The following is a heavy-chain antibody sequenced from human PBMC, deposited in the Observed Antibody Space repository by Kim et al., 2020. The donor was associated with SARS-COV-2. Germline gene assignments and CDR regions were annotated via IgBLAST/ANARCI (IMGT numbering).Heavy chain of an antibody. CDR2: IWYDGSNK. V-gene: IGHV3-33*01. Sequence: GGSLRLSCAASGFTFSSYGMHWVRQAPGKGLEWVAVIWYDGSNKYYADSVKGRFTISRDNSKNTLYLQMNSLRAEDTAVYYCARDGCSSTSCYFPSWFDPWGQGTLVTVSS. CDR3: ARDGCSSTSCYFPSWFDP. CDR1: GFTFSSYG. J-gene: IGHJ5*02. D-gene: IGHD2-2*01.